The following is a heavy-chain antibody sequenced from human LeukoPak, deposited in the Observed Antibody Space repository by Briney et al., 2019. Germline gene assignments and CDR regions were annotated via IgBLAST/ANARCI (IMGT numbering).Heavy chain of an antibody. Sequence: SETLSLTCTVSGGSISSYYWSWIRQPPGKGQEWIGYIYYSGSTNYNPSLKSRVTISVDTSKNQFSLKLSSVTAADTAVYYCARVRRAVALTFFDYWGQGTLVTVSS. V-gene: IGHV4-59*01. J-gene: IGHJ4*02. D-gene: IGHD6-19*01. CDR3: ARVRRAVALTFFDY. CDR1: GGSISSYY. CDR2: IYYSGST.